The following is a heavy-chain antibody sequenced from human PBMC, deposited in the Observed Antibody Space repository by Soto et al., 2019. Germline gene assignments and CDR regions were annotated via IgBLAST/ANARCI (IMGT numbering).Heavy chain of an antibody. CDR1: GGTFSSYA. CDR3: ARGEGCSSTSCYSGHWFDP. CDR2: IIPIFGTA. Sequence: SVKVSCKASGGTFSSYAIRWVRQAPGHGLEWMGGIIPIFGTANYAQKFQGRVTMTADESTSTAYMELSSLRSEDTAVYYCARGEGCSSTSCYSGHWFDPWGQGTLVTVSS. D-gene: IGHD2-2*02. V-gene: IGHV1-69*13. J-gene: IGHJ5*02.